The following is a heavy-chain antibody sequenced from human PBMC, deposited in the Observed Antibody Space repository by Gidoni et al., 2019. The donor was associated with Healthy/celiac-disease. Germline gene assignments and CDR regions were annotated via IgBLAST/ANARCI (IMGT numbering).Heavy chain of an antibody. V-gene: IGHV3-23*01. CDR1: GFTFSSYA. CDR3: AKDGAIGLTGYGYYFDY. Sequence: EVQLLESGGGLVQPGGSLRLSCAASGFTFSSYAMSWVRQAPGKGLEWVSAISGSGGSTYYADSVKGRFTISRDNSKNTLYLQMNSLRAEDTAVYYCAKDGAIGLTGYGYYFDYWGQGTLVTVSS. D-gene: IGHD3-9*01. CDR2: ISGSGGST. J-gene: IGHJ4*02.